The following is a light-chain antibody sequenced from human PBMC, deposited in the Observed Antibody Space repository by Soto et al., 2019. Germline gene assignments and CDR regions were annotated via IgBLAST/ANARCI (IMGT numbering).Light chain of an antibody. V-gene: IGKV1-5*01. CDR2: DAS. Sequence: SPMTQSPSTLSASVGARVIITCRAGQSISGWLAWYQQKPGNAPKLLIYDASTLESGVPARFSGSGFGTEFTLTISSLQPDDSATYFCQQYNTYSWTFGQGTKVDI. J-gene: IGKJ1*01. CDR1: QSISGW. CDR3: QQYNTYSWT.